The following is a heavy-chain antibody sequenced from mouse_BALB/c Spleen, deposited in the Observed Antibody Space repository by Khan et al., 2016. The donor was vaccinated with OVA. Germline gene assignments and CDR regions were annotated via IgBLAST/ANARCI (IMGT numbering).Heavy chain of an antibody. CDR2: IWGGGGT. CDR1: GFSLSRYN. Sequence: QVQLKESGPGLVAPSQSLSITCTVSGFSLSRYNIHWVRQPPGKGLEWLGMIWGGGGTDYNSTLKSRLRISQDNSKSQVSLKMSSLQTDDTAMYYCARAYYRYDGYYAMDYWGQGTSVTVSS. CDR3: ARAYYRYDGYYAMDY. V-gene: IGHV2-6-4*01. J-gene: IGHJ4*01. D-gene: IGHD2-14*01.